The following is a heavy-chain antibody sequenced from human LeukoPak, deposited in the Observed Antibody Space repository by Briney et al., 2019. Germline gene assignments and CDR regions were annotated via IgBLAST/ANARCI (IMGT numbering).Heavy chain of an antibody. V-gene: IGHV3-9*01. D-gene: IGHD5-24*01. Sequence: GGSLRLSCAASGFTCDDYAMHWVRQVRGKGLEWVSGISWNSGSIGYGDAVKGRFTISRDNAKNSLYLQMNSLRTEDTALYFCAKDIETGWLHSYGMDVWGQGTTVTVSS. CDR2: ISWNSGSI. J-gene: IGHJ6*02. CDR3: AKDIETGWLHSYGMDV. CDR1: GFTCDDYA.